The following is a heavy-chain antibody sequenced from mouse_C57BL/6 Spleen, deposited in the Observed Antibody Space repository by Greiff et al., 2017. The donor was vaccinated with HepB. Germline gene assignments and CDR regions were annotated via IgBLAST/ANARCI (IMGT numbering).Heavy chain of an antibody. V-gene: IGHV1-72*01. Sequence: QVQLQQPGAELVKPGASVKLSCKASGYTFTSYWMHWVKQRPGRGLEWIGRIDPNSGGTKYNEKFKSKATLTVDKPSSTAYMQLSSLTSEDSAVYYCSSSYDYDRGAGAMDYWGQGTSVTVSS. CDR2: IDPNSGGT. CDR1: GYTFTSYW. CDR3: SSSYDYDRGAGAMDY. J-gene: IGHJ4*01. D-gene: IGHD2-4*01.